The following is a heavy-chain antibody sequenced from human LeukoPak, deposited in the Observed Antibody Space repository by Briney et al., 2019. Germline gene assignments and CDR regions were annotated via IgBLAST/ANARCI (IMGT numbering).Heavy chain of an antibody. D-gene: IGHD1-7*01. CDR2: ISGSGYST. V-gene: IGHV3-23*01. CDR3: AKVMRTGTTDYFYYMDV. CDR1: GFTFSTYA. J-gene: IGHJ6*03. Sequence: GGSLRLSCAASGFTFSTYAMRWGRQAPGKGLEWVSGISGSGYSTYYADSVKGRFTISRDNSKNTLYLQMNSLRAEDTAVYYCAKVMRTGTTDYFYYMDVWGKGTTVTVSS.